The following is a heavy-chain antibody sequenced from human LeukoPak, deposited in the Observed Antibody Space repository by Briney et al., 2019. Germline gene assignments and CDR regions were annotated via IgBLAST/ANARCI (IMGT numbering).Heavy chain of an antibody. Sequence: GGSLRLSCAASGFTFTNYGMSWVRQAPGKGLEWVSAISGSGGSTYYADSAKGRFTISRDNSKNTLYLQMNSLRAEDTAVYYCAKDSTFSGSYFDYWGQGTLVTVSS. J-gene: IGHJ4*02. D-gene: IGHD1-26*01. CDR3: AKDSTFSGSYFDY. V-gene: IGHV3-23*01. CDR1: GFTFTNYG. CDR2: ISGSGGST.